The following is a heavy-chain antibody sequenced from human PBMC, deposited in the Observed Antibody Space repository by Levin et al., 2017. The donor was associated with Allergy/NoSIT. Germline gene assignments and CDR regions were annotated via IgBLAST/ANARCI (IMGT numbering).Heavy chain of an antibody. V-gene: IGHV3-53*01. CDR2: IYYDGRT. CDR3: AKKEWYNGFDI. Sequence: PGGSLRLSCAASGFNISGTYMNWVRQAPGKGLEWVSVIYYDGRTYYADSVKGRFTISRDDPKNMVYLQMNNLRAEDTAVYYCAKKEWYNGFDIWGQGTMVTVSS. CDR1: GFNISGTY. D-gene: IGHD3-3*01. J-gene: IGHJ3*02.